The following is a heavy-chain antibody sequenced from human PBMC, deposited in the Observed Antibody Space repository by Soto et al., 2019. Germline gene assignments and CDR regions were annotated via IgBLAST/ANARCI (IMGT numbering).Heavy chain of an antibody. D-gene: IGHD6-19*01. CDR2: INAGYGHT. V-gene: IGHV1-3*01. CDR1: GYNFTTYT. CDR3: ARPREAGKNYYGVDV. J-gene: IGHJ6*02. Sequence: GASVKVSCKTSGYNFTTYTIHWVRQAPGHRLEWMGWINAGYGHTKYSQKFQGRVTITRDTSANTVYLQWSSLKASDTAMYYCARPREAGKNYYGVDVWGQGTTVTVSS.